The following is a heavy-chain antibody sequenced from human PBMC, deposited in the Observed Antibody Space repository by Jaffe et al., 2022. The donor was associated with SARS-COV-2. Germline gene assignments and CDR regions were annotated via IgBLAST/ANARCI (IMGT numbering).Heavy chain of an antibody. J-gene: IGHJ6*02. CDR3: ARVSQVAARPNYFYGMDV. CDR1: GGSITSYY. V-gene: IGHV4-59*01. D-gene: IGHD6-6*01. CDR2: IYHSGTT. Sequence: QVQLQESGPGLVKPSETLSLSCTVSGGSITSYYWTWIRQPPGKGLEWIGFIYHSGTTNYNPSLLSRVTISVDTSKNQFSLRLSSVTAADTAVYYCARVSQVAARPNYFYGMDVWGQGTTVAVSS.